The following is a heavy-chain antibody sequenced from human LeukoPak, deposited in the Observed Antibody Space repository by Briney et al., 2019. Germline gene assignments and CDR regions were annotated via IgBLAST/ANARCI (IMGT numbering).Heavy chain of an antibody. Sequence: PGGSLRLSCAASGFTFSSYGIHWVRQAPGKGLEWVAVISYDGSNKYYADSVKGRFTISRDNSKNTLYLQMNSLRAEDTAVYYCAKAGHGDGLGYWGQGTLVTVSS. CDR1: GFTFSSYG. CDR3: AKAGHGDGLGY. CDR2: ISYDGSNK. J-gene: IGHJ4*02. V-gene: IGHV3-30*18. D-gene: IGHD4-17*01.